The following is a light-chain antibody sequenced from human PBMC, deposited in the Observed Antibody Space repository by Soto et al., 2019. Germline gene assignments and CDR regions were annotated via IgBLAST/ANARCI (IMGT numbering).Light chain of an antibody. Sequence: EIVLTQSPATLSLSPGGRATLSCRASQSVGKYLVWYQQKPGQAPRLLIYGASTRATGIPARFSGSGSGTEFTLTISSLQSEDFAVYYCQQYNNWPITFGQGTRLEIK. V-gene: IGKV3-15*01. J-gene: IGKJ5*01. CDR3: QQYNNWPIT. CDR1: QSVGKY. CDR2: GAS.